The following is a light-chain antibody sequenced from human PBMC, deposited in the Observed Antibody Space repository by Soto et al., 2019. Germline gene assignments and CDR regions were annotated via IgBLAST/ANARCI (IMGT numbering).Light chain of an antibody. V-gene: IGKV1-5*01. CDR2: DAS. Sequence: DIQMTQSPSTLSASVGDRVTITCRASQSINNWLAWYQQKPGKAPNLLIYDASNLESGVPSRSSGNVSGREVTLTISRMQHEDSATYYGQQYNSRSRAFGQGTKVEIK. J-gene: IGKJ1*01. CDR1: QSINNW. CDR3: QQYNSRSRA.